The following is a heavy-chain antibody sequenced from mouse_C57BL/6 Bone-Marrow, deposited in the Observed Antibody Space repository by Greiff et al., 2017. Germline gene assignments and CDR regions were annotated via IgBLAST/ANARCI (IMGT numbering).Heavy chain of an antibody. CDR2: INPNHGGT. CDR1: GYTFTDYN. V-gene: IGHV1-18*01. D-gene: IGHD2-4*01. J-gene: IGHJ1*03. CDR3: ARGGDDYDGGYFDV. Sequence: VQLQQSGPELVKPGASVKIPCKASGYTFTDYNMDWVKQSHGKSLEWIGDINPNHGGTIYNQKFKGKATLTVDKSSSTAYMELRSLTSEDTAVYYCARGGDDYDGGYFDVWGTGTTVTVSS.